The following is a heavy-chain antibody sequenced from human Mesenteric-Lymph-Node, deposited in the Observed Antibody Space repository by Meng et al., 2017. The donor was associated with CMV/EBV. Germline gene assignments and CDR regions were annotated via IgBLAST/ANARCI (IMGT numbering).Heavy chain of an antibody. CDR1: GYSFTSYW. J-gene: IGHJ4*02. Sequence: GESLKISCKGSGYSFTSYWIGWARQMPGKGLEWMGIIYPGDSDTRYSPSFQGQVTISADKSISTAYLQWSSLKASDTAMYYCARLVDVVVPAATFDYWGQGTLVTVSS. V-gene: IGHV5-51*01. D-gene: IGHD2-2*01. CDR2: IYPGDSDT. CDR3: ARLVDVVVPAATFDY.